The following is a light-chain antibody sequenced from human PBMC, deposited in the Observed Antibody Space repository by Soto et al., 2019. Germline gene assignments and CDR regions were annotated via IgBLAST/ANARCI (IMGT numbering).Light chain of an antibody. CDR3: SSYAGGNNWV. J-gene: IGLJ3*02. Sequence: QSALTQPPSASGSPGQSLTISCTGTSSDVGAHNYVSWYQQNPGKAPKLMLYDVNKRPSGVPDRFSGSKSVNTASLTVSGLQAEDEADYYCSSYAGGNNWVFGGGTKLTVL. CDR1: SSDVGAHNY. CDR2: DVN. V-gene: IGLV2-8*01.